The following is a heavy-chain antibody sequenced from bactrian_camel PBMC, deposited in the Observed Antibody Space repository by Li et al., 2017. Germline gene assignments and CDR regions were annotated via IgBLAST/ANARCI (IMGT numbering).Heavy chain of an antibody. V-gene: IGHV3S1*01. CDR1: GHTDNSNC. J-gene: IGHJ6*01. D-gene: IGHD2*01. CDR2: IAPGGEKL. CDR3: AVSRGSLFGLCPLRVVDYGY. Sequence: HVQLVESGGGSVQAGGSLRLSCSYSGHTDNSNCVGWVRQGSEERVPVAAIAPGGEKLYYAASVEGRFTISQDKGAMYLDMNSVTVEDTAMYYCAVSRGSLFGLCPLRVVDYGYWGQGTQVTVS.